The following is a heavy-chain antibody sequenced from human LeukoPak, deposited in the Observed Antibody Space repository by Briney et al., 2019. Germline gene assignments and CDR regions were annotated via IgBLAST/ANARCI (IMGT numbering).Heavy chain of an antibody. Sequence: GGSLRLSCAASGFTFSSYAMSWVRQAPGKGLEWVSAISGSDGSTYYADSVKGRFTISRDNSKNTLYPQMNSLRAEDTAVYYCAKDGEMATVPQFFDYWGQGTLVTVSS. J-gene: IGHJ4*02. CDR2: ISGSDGST. CDR1: GFTFSSYA. D-gene: IGHD5-24*01. CDR3: AKDGEMATVPQFFDY. V-gene: IGHV3-23*01.